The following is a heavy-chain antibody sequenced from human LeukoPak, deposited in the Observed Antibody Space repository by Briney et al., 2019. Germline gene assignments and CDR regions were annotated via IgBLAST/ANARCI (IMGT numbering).Heavy chain of an antibody. Sequence: GESLKISCKGSGYSFTSYWIGWVRQMPGKGLEWMGIIYPGDSDTRYSPSFQGQVTISADKSISTAYLQWSSLKASDTAMYYCVRQSPGYYGSGSYTDYWGQGTLVTVSS. D-gene: IGHD3-10*01. CDR3: VRQSPGYYGSGSYTDY. V-gene: IGHV5-51*01. J-gene: IGHJ4*02. CDR1: GYSFTSYW. CDR2: IYPGDSDT.